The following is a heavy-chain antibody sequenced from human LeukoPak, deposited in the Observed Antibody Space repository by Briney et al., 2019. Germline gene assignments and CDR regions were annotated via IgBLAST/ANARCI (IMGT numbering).Heavy chain of an antibody. Sequence: PGRSLRLSCAASGFTFSSYGMHWVRQAPGKGLEWVAVIWYDGSNKYYADSVRGRFTISRDNSKNTLYLQMNSLRAEDTAVYYCAKGVLQAAIYYMDVWGKGTTVTVSS. CDR1: GFTFSSYG. J-gene: IGHJ6*03. CDR2: IWYDGSNK. V-gene: IGHV3-33*06. CDR3: AKGVLQAAIYYMDV. D-gene: IGHD6-6*01.